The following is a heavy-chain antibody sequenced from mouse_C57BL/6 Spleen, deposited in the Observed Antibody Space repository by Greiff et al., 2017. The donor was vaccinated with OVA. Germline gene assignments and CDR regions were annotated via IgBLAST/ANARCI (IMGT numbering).Heavy chain of an antibody. Sequence: EVKLMESGAELVKPGASVKLSCTASGFNIKDYYMHWVKQRTEQGLEWIGRIDPEDGETKYAPKFQGKATITADTSSNTAYLQLSSLTSEDTAVDYCARGDYGNYGWYFDVWGTGTTVTVSS. CDR3: ARGDYGNYGWYFDV. D-gene: IGHD2-1*01. V-gene: IGHV14-2*01. CDR2: IDPEDGET. J-gene: IGHJ1*03. CDR1: GFNIKDYY.